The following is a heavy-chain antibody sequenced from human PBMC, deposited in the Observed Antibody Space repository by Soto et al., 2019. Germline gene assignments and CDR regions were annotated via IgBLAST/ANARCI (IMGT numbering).Heavy chain of an antibody. J-gene: IGHJ5*01. D-gene: IGHD3-22*01. CDR3: VTASFSYYYDSGGYPT. Sequence: GGSLRLSCSASGFTLSSYAMHWVRQAPGKGLEYVSAITGNEGSTYYADSVKGRFAISRDNSRSTLYLQMSSLRAEDTAVYYCVTASFSYYYDSGGYPTWGQGTLVTVSS. V-gene: IGHV3-64D*06. CDR2: ITGNEGST. CDR1: GFTLSSYA.